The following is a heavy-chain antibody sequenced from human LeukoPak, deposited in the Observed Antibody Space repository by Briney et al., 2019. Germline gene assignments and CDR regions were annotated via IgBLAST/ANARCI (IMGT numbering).Heavy chain of an antibody. D-gene: IGHD3-10*01. CDR2: INHSGST. Sequence: SETLSLTCAVYGGSFSGYYWSWIRQPPGKGLEWVGEINHSGSTNYNPSLKSRVTISVDTSKNQFSLKLSSVTAADTAVYYCARAPPYGSGIYKGMDVWGKGTTVTVSS. CDR1: GGSFSGYY. J-gene: IGHJ6*04. V-gene: IGHV4-34*01. CDR3: ARAPPYGSGIYKGMDV.